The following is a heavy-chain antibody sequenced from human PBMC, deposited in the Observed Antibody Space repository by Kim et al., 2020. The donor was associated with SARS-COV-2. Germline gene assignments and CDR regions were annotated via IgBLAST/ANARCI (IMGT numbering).Heavy chain of an antibody. V-gene: IGHV3-30*18. CDR2: VSFDGNDH. CDR1: GFTFSSYG. D-gene: IGHD4-17*01. CDR3: VKGASLWATTVTTFDY. Sequence: GGSLRLSCVASGFTFSSYGMHWVRQAPGKGLEWVAVVSFDGNDHQYADSLGGRFTVSRDNSKNTQYLDMTRLTPEDTAVYHCVKGASLWATTVTTFDYWGQGVLVTVSS. J-gene: IGHJ4*02.